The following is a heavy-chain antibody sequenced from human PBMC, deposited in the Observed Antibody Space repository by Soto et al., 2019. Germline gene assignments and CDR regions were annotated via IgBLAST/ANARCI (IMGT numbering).Heavy chain of an antibody. CDR3: ARDLGYCSGGSCYNWFDP. CDR1: GGSISSYY. V-gene: IGHV4-59*01. CDR2: IYYSGST. J-gene: IGHJ5*02. Sequence: SETLSLTCTVSGGSISSYYLSWIRQPPGKGLEWIGYIYYSGSTNYNPSLKSRVTISVDTSKNQFSLKLSSVTAADTAVYYCARDLGYCSGGSCYNWFDPWGQGTLVTVSS. D-gene: IGHD2-15*01.